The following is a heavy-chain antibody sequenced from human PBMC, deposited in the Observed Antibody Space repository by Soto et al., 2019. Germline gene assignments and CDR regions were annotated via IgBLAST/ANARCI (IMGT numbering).Heavy chain of an antibody. CDR3: ARVDDYYDSSGPDY. CDR2: ISAYNGNT. J-gene: IGHJ4*02. CDR1: GYTFTSYG. D-gene: IGHD3-22*01. Sequence: ASVKVSCKASGYTFTSYGISWVRQAPGQGLEWMGWISAYNGNTNYAQKLQGRVTMTTDTSTSTAYMELRSLRSDDTALYYCARVDDYYDSSGPDYWGQGTLVTVSS. V-gene: IGHV1-18*01.